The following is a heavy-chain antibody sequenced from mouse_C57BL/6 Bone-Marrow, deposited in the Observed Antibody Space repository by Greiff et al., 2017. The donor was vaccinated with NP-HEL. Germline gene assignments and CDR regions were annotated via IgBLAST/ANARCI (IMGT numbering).Heavy chain of an antibody. D-gene: IGHD2-4*01. CDR3: TSIYYDYIYAMDY. CDR2: IRNKANNHAT. V-gene: IGHV6-6*01. CDR1: GFTFSDAW. J-gene: IGHJ4*01. Sequence: EVKVEESGGGLVQPGGSMKLSCAASGFTFSDAWMDWVRQSPEKGLEWVAEIRNKANNHATYYAESVKGRFTIPRDDSKSSVYLQMNRLRAEATGIYSCTSIYYDYIYAMDYWGQGTSVTVSS.